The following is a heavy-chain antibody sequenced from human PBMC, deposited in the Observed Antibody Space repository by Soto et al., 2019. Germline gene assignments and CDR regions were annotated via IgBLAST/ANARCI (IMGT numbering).Heavy chain of an antibody. D-gene: IGHD6-13*01. CDR3: ARKGAAASYAHYYMDV. CDR1: GGSISSGGYS. CDR2: VYYSGNT. J-gene: IGHJ6*03. V-gene: IGHV4-61*08. Sequence: SETLSLTCAVSGGSISSGGYSWSWIRQPPGRGLEWIGYVYYSGNTNYNPSLESRVTISVDTSRNQFSLKLTSVTAADTAVYYCARKGAAASYAHYYMDVWGTGTTVTVSS.